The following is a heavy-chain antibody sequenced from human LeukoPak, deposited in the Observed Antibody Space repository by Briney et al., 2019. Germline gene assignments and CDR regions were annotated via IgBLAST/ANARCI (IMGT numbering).Heavy chain of an antibody. CDR3: ARDWSGSNYGPFDY. CDR2: IGGSNGIT. D-gene: IGHD1-26*01. J-gene: IGHJ4*02. V-gene: IGHV3-23*01. Sequence: GGSLRLSCAASRFTFNSYAMSWVRQAPGKGLEWVSVIGGSNGITFYVGSVKGRFTISRDNSKDTLYLQMNSLRAEDTAVYYCARDWSGSNYGPFDYWGQGTLVTVSS. CDR1: RFTFNSYA.